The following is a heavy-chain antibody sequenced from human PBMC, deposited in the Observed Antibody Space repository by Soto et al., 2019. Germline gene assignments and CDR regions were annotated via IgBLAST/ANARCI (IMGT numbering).Heavy chain of an antibody. D-gene: IGHD1-1*01. CDR2: IHYSGTT. CDR3: ARAGGPGTGSLDV. J-gene: IGHJ3*01. Sequence: QVGLQETGPGLVKPSQTLSLTCAVSGDSISGSDFYWDWIRQSPGKGLEWIGYIHYSGTTYYNPFLMRRGSFSVDTSKNQFSLSLTYVTAAVPAVYYCARAGGPGTGSLDVWGRGTMVSVSS. V-gene: IGHV4-30-4*01. CDR1: GDSISGSDFY.